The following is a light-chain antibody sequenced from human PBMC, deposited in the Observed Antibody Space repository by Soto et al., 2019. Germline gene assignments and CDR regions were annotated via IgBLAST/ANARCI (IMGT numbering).Light chain of an antibody. Sequence: DIQMTQSPSTLSASVGDRVTITCRASQSISSWLAWYQQKPGKAPKLLIYKASSLESGVPSRFSGSGSGTEFTLTISSLQPDDFATYYCQQSYSTPQDTFGQGTKLEIK. CDR3: QQSYSTPQDT. CDR2: KAS. CDR1: QSISSW. V-gene: IGKV1-5*03. J-gene: IGKJ2*01.